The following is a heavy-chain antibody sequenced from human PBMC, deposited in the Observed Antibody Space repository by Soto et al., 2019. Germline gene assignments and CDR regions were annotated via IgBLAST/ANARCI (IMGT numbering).Heavy chain of an antibody. CDR1: GFTFDDYA. CDR2: ISWNSGSI. CDR3: AKDMSGRTSLLWCGESYYYYYGMDV. D-gene: IGHD3-10*01. Sequence: EVQLVESGGGLVQPGRSLRLSCAASGFTFDDYAMHWVRQAPGKGLEWVSGISWNSGSIGYADSVKGRFTISRDNAKNSLYLQMNSLRAEDTALYYCAKDMSGRTSLLWCGESYYYYYGMDVWGQGTTVTVSS. J-gene: IGHJ6*02. V-gene: IGHV3-9*01.